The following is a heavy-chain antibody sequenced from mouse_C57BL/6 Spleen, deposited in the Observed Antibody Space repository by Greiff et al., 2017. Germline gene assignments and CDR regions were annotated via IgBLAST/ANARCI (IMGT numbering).Heavy chain of an antibody. CDR2: ISSGGDYS. Sequence: DVMLVESGEGLVKPGGSLKLSCAASGFTFSSYAMSWVRQTPEKRLEWVAYISSGGDYSYYADTVKGRFTISRDNARNTLYLQMSSLKSEDTAMXYCTRDQGDYYGSSSMDYWGQGTSVTVSS. CDR1: GFTFSSYA. D-gene: IGHD1-1*01. V-gene: IGHV5-9-1*02. CDR3: TRDQGDYYGSSSMDY. J-gene: IGHJ4*01.